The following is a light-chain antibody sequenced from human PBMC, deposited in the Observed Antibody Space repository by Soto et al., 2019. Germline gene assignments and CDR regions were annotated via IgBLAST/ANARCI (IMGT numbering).Light chain of an antibody. V-gene: IGLV3-21*04. J-gene: IGLJ2*01. Sequence: SYELTQSPSMSVAQGKTARITCGGSNIGSKSVHWYQQKPGQAPVLVIYYDRHRPSGIPERCSGSNSGNAATLTISRVEAGDESDYYCQVWDSSSDHVVFGGGTKLTVL. CDR3: QVWDSSSDHVV. CDR1: NIGSKS. CDR2: YDR.